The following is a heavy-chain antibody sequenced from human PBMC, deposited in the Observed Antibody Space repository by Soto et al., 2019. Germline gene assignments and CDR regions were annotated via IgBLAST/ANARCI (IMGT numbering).Heavy chain of an antibody. J-gene: IGHJ4*02. CDR1: GGSISNYY. D-gene: IGHD3-10*01. V-gene: IGHV4-59*01. CDR2: VHDSWGS. CDR3: ERAQFGEFPFDY. Sequence: SETLSLTCTVSGGSISNYYWSWFRQTPGKGLEWIGYVHDSWGSNYNPSLKSRVAISVDTSKSQFSLKLSSVTAADTAVYYCERAQFGEFPFDYCGQLTLVTVSA.